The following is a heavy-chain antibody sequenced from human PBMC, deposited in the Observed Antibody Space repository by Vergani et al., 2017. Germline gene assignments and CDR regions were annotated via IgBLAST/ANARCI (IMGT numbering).Heavy chain of an antibody. CDR2: IKQDGSEK. CDR1: GFTFSSYW. CDR3: AREGHSGYYEGGAFEI. Sequence: EVQLVESGGGLVQPGGSLRLSCAASGFTFSSYWMSWVRQAPGKGLEWVANIKQDGSEKYYVDSVKGRFTISRDNAKNSLYLQMNSLRAEDTAVYYCAREGHSGYYEGGAFEIWGQGTMVTVSS. D-gene: IGHD3-22*01. V-gene: IGHV3-7*03. J-gene: IGHJ3*02.